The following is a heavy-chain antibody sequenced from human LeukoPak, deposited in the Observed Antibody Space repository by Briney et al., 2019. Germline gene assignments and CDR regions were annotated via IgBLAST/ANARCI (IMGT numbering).Heavy chain of an antibody. CDR1: GFTFSSYA. CDR3: TRVFGYCSGGSCYLGDWYFDL. V-gene: IGHV3-49*04. CDR2: IRSKAYGGTP. D-gene: IGHD2-15*01. Sequence: GESLRLSCAASGFTFSSYAMSWVRPAPGKGLEWEGLIRSKAYGGTPEYAASVKGRLTISRDDSKSIAYLQMNSLKTEDTAVYYCTRVFGYCSGGSCYLGDWYFDLWGRGTLVTVSS. J-gene: IGHJ2*01.